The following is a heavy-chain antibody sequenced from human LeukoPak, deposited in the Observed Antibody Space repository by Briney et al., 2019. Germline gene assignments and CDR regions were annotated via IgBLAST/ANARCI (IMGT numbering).Heavy chain of an antibody. Sequence: SETLSLTCTVSGGSISSYYWSWIRQPPGKGLEWIGYIYTSGSTNYNPSLKSRVTISVDTSKNQFSLKLSSVTAADTAVYYCARLGGYCSSTSCYTHPYYYYMDVWGKGTTVTVSS. V-gene: IGHV4-4*09. CDR3: ARLGGYCSSTSCYTHPYYYYMDV. J-gene: IGHJ6*03. CDR1: GGSISSYY. D-gene: IGHD2-2*02. CDR2: IYTSGST.